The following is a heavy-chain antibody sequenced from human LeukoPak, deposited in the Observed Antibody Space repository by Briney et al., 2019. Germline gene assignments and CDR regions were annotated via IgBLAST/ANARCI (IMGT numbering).Heavy chain of an antibody. V-gene: IGHV3-21*04. Sequence: GGSLRLSCAASGFTFSSYSMNWVRQAPGKGLEWVSSISSSSSYIYYADSVKGRFTISRDNAKNSLYLQMNSLRAEDTAVYYCAKVVQYPYYDFWSGYYLFDYWGQGTLVTVSS. CDR2: ISSSSSYI. CDR3: AKVVQYPYYDFWSGYYLFDY. CDR1: GFTFSSYS. J-gene: IGHJ4*02. D-gene: IGHD3-3*01.